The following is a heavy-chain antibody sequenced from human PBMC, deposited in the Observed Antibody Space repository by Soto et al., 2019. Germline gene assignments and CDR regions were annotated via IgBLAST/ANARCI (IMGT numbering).Heavy chain of an antibody. CDR2: MNPNSGNT. J-gene: IGHJ5*02. CDR1: GYTFTSYD. V-gene: IGHV1-8*01. D-gene: IGHD3-16*01. CDR3: ARLKQDYAVA. Sequence: QVQLVQSGAEVKKPGASVKVSCKASGYTFTSYDINCGRLATGQGLEWMGWMNPNSGNTAYAQKFQGRVTMTRNTSISPAYMELSSLRSEDTAVYYCARLKQDYAVAWGQGTLVTVSS.